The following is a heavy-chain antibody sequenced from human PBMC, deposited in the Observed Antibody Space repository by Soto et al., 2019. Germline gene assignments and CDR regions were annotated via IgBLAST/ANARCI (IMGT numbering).Heavy chain of an antibody. CDR3: ARGIHDCSSTSRYMTRYYYYGMDV. CDR2: IIPIFGTA. D-gene: IGHD2-2*01. V-gene: IGHV1-69*13. Sequence: GASVKVSCKASGGTFSSYAISWVRQAPGQGLEWMGGIIPIFGTANYAQKFQGRVTITADESTSTAYMELSSLRSEDTAVYYCARGIHDCSSTSRYMTRYYYYGMDVWGQGTTVTVSS. CDR1: GGTFSSYA. J-gene: IGHJ6*02.